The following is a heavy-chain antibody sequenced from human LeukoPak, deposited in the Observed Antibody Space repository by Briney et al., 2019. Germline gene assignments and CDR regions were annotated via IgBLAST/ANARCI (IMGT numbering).Heavy chain of an antibody. CDR3: ARTFYFGSGRNQNWFDP. CDR1: GFTFSSFE. J-gene: IGHJ5*02. Sequence: GRSLRLSCTASGFTFSSFEMNWVRQAPGKGLEWVSYISTSGSTRYYADSVRGRFTISRDNANNSLCLQMNSLRAEDTAVYYCARTFYFGSGRNQNWFDPWGQGTLVTVSS. V-gene: IGHV3-48*03. D-gene: IGHD3-10*01. CDR2: ISTSGSTR.